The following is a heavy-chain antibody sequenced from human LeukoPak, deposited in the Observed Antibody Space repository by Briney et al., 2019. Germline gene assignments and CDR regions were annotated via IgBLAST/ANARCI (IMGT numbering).Heavy chain of an antibody. CDR3: ARDPDFDY. CDR1: GGSFSGYY. V-gene: IGHV4-34*01. J-gene: IGHJ4*02. Sequence: SETLSLTCAVYGGSFSGYYWSWIRQPPGKGLEWIGEINHSGSTNYNPSLKSRVTISVDTSKNQFSLKLSSVTAADTAVYYCARDPDFDYWGQGTLVTVSS. CDR2: INHSGST.